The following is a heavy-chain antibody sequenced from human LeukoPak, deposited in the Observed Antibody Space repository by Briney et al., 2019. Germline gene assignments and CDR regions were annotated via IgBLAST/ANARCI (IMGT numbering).Heavy chain of an antibody. D-gene: IGHD3-3*01. CDR3: ARDFRGGYDFWSGYYTPYYFDY. CDR1: GGSISSYY. J-gene: IGHJ4*02. CDR2: IYTTGST. V-gene: IGHV4-4*07. Sequence: SETLSLTCTVSGGSISSYYWTWIRQPAGKGLEWIGRIYTTGSTNYNPSLKSRVTMSVDTSENQFSLKLSSVTAADTAVYYCARDFRGGYDFWSGYYTPYYFDYWGQGTLVTVSP.